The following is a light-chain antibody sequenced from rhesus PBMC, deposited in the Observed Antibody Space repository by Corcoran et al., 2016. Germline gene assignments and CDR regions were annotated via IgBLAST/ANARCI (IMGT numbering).Light chain of an antibody. CDR2: YAN. V-gene: IGKV1-32*01. CDR1: QGISSY. J-gene: IGKJ4*01. CDR3: TPSHSFTLT. Sequence: ESEKTQSPSSLSASVGDRVTITCRASQGISSYLYWYQQKPGKAPKLLIYYANRLESGVPSRFSGSGSGTEFTLIISSLQPEDLSTYYCTPSHSFTLTFRGGTKLAIK.